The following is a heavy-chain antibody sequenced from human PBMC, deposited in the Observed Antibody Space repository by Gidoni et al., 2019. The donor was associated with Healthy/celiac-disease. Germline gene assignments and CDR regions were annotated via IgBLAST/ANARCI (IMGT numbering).Heavy chain of an antibody. CDR2: ISWNSGSI. D-gene: IGHD5-18*01. CDR1: GFTFDDYA. V-gene: IGHV3-9*01. CDR3: AKDTSYGLSTQNYFDY. Sequence: EVQLVESGGGLVQPGRSLRLSCAASGFTFDDYAMHWVRQAPGKGLEWVSGISWNSGSIGYADSVKGRFTISRDNAKNSLYLQMNSLRAEDTALYYCAKDTSYGLSTQNYFDYWGQGTLVTVSS. J-gene: IGHJ4*02.